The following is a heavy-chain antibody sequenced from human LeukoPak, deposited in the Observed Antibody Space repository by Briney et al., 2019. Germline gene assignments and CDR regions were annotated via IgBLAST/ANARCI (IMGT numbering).Heavy chain of an antibody. J-gene: IGHJ4*02. V-gene: IGHV3-21*01. Sequence: GGSLRLSCAASGFTFSSYSMNWVRQAPGKGLELVSSISSSSSYIYYADSVKGRFTISRDNAKNSLYLQMNSLRAEDTAVYYCARVWDSGSYYVDYWGQGALVTVSS. CDR3: ARVWDSGSYYVDY. D-gene: IGHD1-26*01. CDR2: ISSSSSYI. CDR1: GFTFSSYS.